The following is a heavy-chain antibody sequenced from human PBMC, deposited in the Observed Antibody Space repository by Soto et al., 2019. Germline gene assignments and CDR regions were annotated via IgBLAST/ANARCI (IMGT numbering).Heavy chain of an antibody. V-gene: IGHV3-48*01. CDR3: ARSGYFDY. J-gene: IGHJ4*02. CDR2: ISSTGNTI. D-gene: IGHD2-8*02. Sequence: EVQVVESGGGLVQPGGSLRLSCAASGFTFSTYSMIWVRQAPGKGLEWVSYISSTGNTIYYPDSVKGRFTISRDTAKKSLYLQMNSLRAEDTAVYYCARSGYFDYWGQGTLVTVSS. CDR1: GFTFSTYS.